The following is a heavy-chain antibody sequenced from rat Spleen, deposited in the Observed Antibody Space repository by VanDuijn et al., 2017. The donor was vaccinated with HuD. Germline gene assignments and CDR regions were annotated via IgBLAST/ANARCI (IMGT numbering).Heavy chain of an antibody. V-gene: IGHV5-25*01. J-gene: IGHJ2*01. Sequence: EVQLVESGGGLVQPGRSMKLSCAASGFTFSNYYMAWVRQAPTKGLEWVASISTGGGNTYYRDSVKGRFTSSRDNAKSTLYLQMDSLRSEDTATYYCARQNYDGSYYYPDYWGQGVMVTVSS. CDR2: ISTGGGNT. D-gene: IGHD1-12*02. CDR3: ARQNYDGSYYYPDY. CDR1: GFTFSNYY.